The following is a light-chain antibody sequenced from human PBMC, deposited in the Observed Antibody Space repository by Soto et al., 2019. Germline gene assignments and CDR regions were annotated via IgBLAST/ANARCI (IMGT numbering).Light chain of an antibody. CDR2: DIS. CDR1: QSVGSD. CDR3: QHYNSYSEA. Sequence: IVMTQSPATLSVSPGERATLSCRASQSVGSDLAWYQQKPGQAPRLVIYDISTRATGVPTRISGSGSGTEFTLIISSLQPDDFATYYCQHYNSYSEAFGQGTKVDIK. V-gene: IGKV3D-15*01. J-gene: IGKJ1*01.